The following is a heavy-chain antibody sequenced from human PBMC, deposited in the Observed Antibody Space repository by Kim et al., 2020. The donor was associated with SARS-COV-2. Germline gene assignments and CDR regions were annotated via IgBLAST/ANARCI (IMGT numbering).Heavy chain of an antibody. CDR3: ARDLGYGDYNPFDY. V-gene: IGHV3-66*01. Sequence: ADSVKGRFTISRDNSKNTLYLQMNSLRAEDTAVYYCARDLGYGDYNPFDYWGQGTLVTVSS. D-gene: IGHD4-17*01. J-gene: IGHJ4*02.